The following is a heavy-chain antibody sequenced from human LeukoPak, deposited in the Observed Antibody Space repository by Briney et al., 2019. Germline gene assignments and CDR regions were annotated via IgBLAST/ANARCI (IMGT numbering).Heavy chain of an antibody. Sequence: PGGSLRLSCAASGFTFSSYGMHWVRQAPGKGLEWVANINKDGSEKYYVDSVKGRFTISRDNAKNSLFLQMNSLRAEDTAVYYCARDWQWQQLDGDSFDIWGQGTMVTVSS. J-gene: IGHJ3*02. D-gene: IGHD6-13*01. V-gene: IGHV3-7*04. CDR2: INKDGSEK. CDR3: ARDWQWQQLDGDSFDI. CDR1: GFTFSSYG.